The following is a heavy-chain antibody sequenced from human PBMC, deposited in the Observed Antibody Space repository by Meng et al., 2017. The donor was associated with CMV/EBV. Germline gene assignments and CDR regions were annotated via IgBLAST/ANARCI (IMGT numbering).Heavy chain of an antibody. CDR3: ARASPYSSSYFDY. J-gene: IGHJ4*02. V-gene: IGHV3-74*01. Sequence: GGSLRLSCAASGFAFSNHWMHWVRRAPGKGLVWVSRIHSDGSGIAYADSVKGRFTISRDNAKNTVYLQMNSLRGEDTAVYYCARASPYSSSYFDYWGQGAVVTVSS. CDR2: IHSDGSGI. D-gene: IGHD6-6*01. CDR1: GFAFSNHW.